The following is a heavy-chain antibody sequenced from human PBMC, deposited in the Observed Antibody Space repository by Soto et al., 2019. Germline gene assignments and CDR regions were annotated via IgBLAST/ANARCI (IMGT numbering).Heavy chain of an antibody. Sequence: GGSLRLSCTASGFTFGDYAMSWFRQAPGKGLEWVGFIRSKAYGGTTEYAASVKGRFTISRDDSKSIAYLQMNSLKTEDTAVYYCTRDIGKRGSNDAFDIWGQGTMVTVSS. CDR1: GFTFGDYA. D-gene: IGHD3-16*01. J-gene: IGHJ3*02. CDR2: IRSKAYGGTT. V-gene: IGHV3-49*03. CDR3: TRDIGKRGSNDAFDI.